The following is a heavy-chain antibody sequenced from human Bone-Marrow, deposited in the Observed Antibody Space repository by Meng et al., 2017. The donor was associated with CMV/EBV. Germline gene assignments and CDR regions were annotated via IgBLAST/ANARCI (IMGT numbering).Heavy chain of an antibody. J-gene: IGHJ6*02. V-gene: IGHV1-18*01. CDR3: ARGRNQLLWVYYYYGMDV. Sequence: ASVKVSCKASGYTFTSYGISWVRQAPGQGLEWMGWISAYNGNTNYAQKLQGRVTMTTDTSTSTAYMELRSLRSDDTAMYYCARGRNQLLWVYYYYGMDVWGQGTTVTVSS. CDR2: ISAYNGNT. D-gene: IGHD2-2*01. CDR1: GYTFTSYG.